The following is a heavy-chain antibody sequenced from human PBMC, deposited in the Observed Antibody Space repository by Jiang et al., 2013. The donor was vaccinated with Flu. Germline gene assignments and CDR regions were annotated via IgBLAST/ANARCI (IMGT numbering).Heavy chain of an antibody. D-gene: IGHD3-9*01. CDR1: GFSLSTSGVG. J-gene: IGHJ4*02. Sequence: KPTQTLTLTCTFSGFSLSTSGVGVGWIRQPPGKALEWLALIYWDDDKRYSPSLKSRLTITKDTSKNQVVLTMTNMDPVDTATYYCAHLDILTGYYVEYHIFDYWGQGTLVTVSS. CDR2: IYWDDDK. CDR3: AHLDILTGYYVEYHIFDY. V-gene: IGHV2-5*02.